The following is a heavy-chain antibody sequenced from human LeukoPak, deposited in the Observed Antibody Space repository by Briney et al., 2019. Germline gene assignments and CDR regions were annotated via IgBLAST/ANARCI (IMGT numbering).Heavy chain of an antibody. CDR1: GFTFSSYG. CDR3: AKDWFYYASGSYIPSN. D-gene: IGHD3-10*01. V-gene: IGHV3-30*18. Sequence: QPGRSLRLSCAASGFTFSSYGMHWVRQAPGKGLEWVAVISYDGSNKYYADSVKGRFTISRDNSKNTLYLQMNSLRAEDTAVYYCAKDWFYYASGSYIPSNWGQGTLVTVSS. CDR2: ISYDGSNK. J-gene: IGHJ4*02.